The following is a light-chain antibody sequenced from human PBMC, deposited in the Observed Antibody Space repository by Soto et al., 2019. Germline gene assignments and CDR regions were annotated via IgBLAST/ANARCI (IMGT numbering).Light chain of an antibody. CDR3: GTWDSDLNAVV. Sequence: QSVLTQPPSVSAAPGQKVTISCSGSRSNIGNNYVSWYQQLPRTAPKLLIFDNNQRPSGIPDRFSGSKSGTSATLGITGLQTGDEAGYFWGTWDSDLNAVVFGGGTKLTVL. V-gene: IGLV1-51*01. J-gene: IGLJ2*01. CDR2: DNN. CDR1: RSNIGNNY.